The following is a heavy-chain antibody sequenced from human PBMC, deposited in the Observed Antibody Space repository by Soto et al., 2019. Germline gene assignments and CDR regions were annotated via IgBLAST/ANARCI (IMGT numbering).Heavy chain of an antibody. CDR1: GGSMRSCS. Sequence: SETLSLTCTVSGGSMRSCSWSWFRRPPGGRLELIGCISYTGSADCSPSLKSRISMSVDTSKNQFSLKLSSVTAADAAVYYCARSYETYDIVVVPAAMRRINWFDPWGQGTLVTVSS. CDR3: ARSYETYDIVVVPAAMRRINWFDP. D-gene: IGHD2-2*01. J-gene: IGHJ5*02. V-gene: IGHV4-59*12. CDR2: ISYTGSA.